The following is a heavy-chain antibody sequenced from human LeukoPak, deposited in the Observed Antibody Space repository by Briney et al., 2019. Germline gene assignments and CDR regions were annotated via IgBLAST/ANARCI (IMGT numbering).Heavy chain of an antibody. V-gene: IGHV1-2*02. J-gene: IGHJ4*02. D-gene: IGHD6-13*01. CDR3: ARPYSSSDYFDY. CDR1: GYTFTDYY. CDR2: INPNSGGT. Sequence: ASVKVSCKAFGYTFTDYYIHWVRQAPGQGLEWMGWINPNSGGTNYAQKFQGRVTMTRDTSISTAYMELSRLRSDDTAVYYCARPYSSSDYFDYWGQGTLVTVSS.